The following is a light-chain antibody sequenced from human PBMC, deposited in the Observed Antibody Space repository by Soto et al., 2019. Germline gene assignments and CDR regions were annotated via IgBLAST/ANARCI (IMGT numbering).Light chain of an antibody. J-gene: IGKJ1*01. V-gene: IGKV1-5*01. Sequence: DIQMTQSPSTLSASVGDRVTITCRASQSITSWLAWYQQKPGKAPKLLIYDASNLISGVPSRFSGSGSGTEFTLTISSLQPEDFATYYCQQYNSYWTFGQGTMVEIK. CDR1: QSITSW. CDR2: DAS. CDR3: QQYNSYWT.